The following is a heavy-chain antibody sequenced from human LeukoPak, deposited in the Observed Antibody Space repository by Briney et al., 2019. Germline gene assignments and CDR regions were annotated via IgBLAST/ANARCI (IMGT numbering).Heavy chain of an antibody. CDR2: ISSSSSYT. D-gene: IGHD2-21*02. J-gene: IGHJ4*02. Sequence: KPGGSLRLSCAASGFTFSDYYMSWIRQAPGQGLEWVSYISSSSSYTHYAEHVKGRSVTSRDNAKNSLYLHMNSLRAEDTAVYYCARDSQYCGGDCYSDYWGQGTLVTV. V-gene: IGHV3-11*05. CDR3: ARDSQYCGGDCYSDY. CDR1: GFTFSDYY.